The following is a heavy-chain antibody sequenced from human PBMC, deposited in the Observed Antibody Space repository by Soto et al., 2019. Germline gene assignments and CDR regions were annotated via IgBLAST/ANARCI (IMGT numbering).Heavy chain of an antibody. CDR2: INHSGST. Sequence: PSETLSLTCAVYGGSFSGYYWSWIRQPPGKGLEWIGEINHSGSTNYNPSLKSRVTISVDTSKNQFSLKLSSVTAADTAVYYCARKRDASGYSYWISNWFDPWGQGTLVTVSS. V-gene: IGHV4-34*01. J-gene: IGHJ5*02. D-gene: IGHD5-18*01. CDR3: ARKRDASGYSYWISNWFDP. CDR1: GGSFSGYY.